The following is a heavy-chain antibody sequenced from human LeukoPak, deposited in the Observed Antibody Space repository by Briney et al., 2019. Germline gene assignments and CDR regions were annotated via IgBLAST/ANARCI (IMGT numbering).Heavy chain of an antibody. D-gene: IGHD6-6*01. V-gene: IGHV3-48*01. CDR2: ISSSSSTI. Sequence: GGSLRLSCAAYGFTFSSYSMNWVRQAPGKGLEWVSYISSSSSTIYYADSVKGRFTISRDNAKNSLYLQMNSLRAEDTAVYYCARDHPWYSSSSWAFDIWGQGTMVTVSS. CDR3: ARDHPWYSSSSWAFDI. CDR1: GFTFSSYS. J-gene: IGHJ3*02.